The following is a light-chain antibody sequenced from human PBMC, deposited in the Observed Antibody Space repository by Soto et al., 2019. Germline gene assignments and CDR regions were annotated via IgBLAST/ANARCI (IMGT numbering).Light chain of an antibody. Sequence: EIVLTQSPGTLSLSLGERATLSCRASQSVRSNFLAWYQQKPGQAPRLLIYGASTRATGIPDRFSGSGSGTDFTLTISRLEPEDFALYYCQQYGTSPQLTFGGGTKVEIK. CDR2: GAS. CDR1: QSVRSNF. CDR3: QQYGTSPQLT. J-gene: IGKJ4*01. V-gene: IGKV3-20*01.